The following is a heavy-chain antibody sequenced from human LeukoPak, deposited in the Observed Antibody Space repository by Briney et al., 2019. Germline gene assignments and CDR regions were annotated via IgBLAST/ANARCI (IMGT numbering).Heavy chain of an antibody. CDR2: TYYRSKWYN. CDR3: ARGWGTTAGTYYFDY. D-gene: IGHD6-13*01. J-gene: IGHJ4*02. CDR1: GDSVSDAA. Sequence: SQTLSLTCAISGDSVSDAAWNWIRQSPSRGLEWLGRTYYRSKWYNEYAVSVKSRITINPDTSKNQFSLQLNSVIPEDTAVYYCARGWGTTAGTYYFDYWGRGTLVTVSS. V-gene: IGHV6-1*01.